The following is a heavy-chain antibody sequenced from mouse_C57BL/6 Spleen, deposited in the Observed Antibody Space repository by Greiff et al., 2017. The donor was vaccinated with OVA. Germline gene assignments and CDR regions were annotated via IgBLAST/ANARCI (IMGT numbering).Heavy chain of an antibody. CDR1: GYTFTSYW. V-gene: IGHV1-5*01. Sequence: VQLQQSGTVLARPGASVKMSCKTSGYTFTSYWMHWVKQRPGQGLEWIGAIYPGNSDTSYNQKCKGKAKLTAVTSASTAYMELSSLTNEDSAVYYCTRCYDYDYYAMDYWGQGTSVTVSS. CDR2: IYPGNSDT. CDR3: TRCYDYDYYAMDY. D-gene: IGHD2-4*01. J-gene: IGHJ4*01.